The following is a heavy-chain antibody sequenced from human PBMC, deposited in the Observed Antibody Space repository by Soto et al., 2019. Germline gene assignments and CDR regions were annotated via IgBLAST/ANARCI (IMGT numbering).Heavy chain of an antibody. J-gene: IGHJ4*01. Sequence: GGSLRLSCAASGFTFSSYWMSWVRQAPGKGLEWVATIAKDGSDIHYIDSVRGRFTISRDNSENTLYLQMDSLRGDDSAVYYCARAAAYDRSGYYYYFEYWGHGTQVTVSS. CDR2: IAKDGSDI. V-gene: IGHV3-7*01. D-gene: IGHD3-22*01. CDR3: ARAAAYDRSGYYYYFEY. CDR1: GFTFSSYW.